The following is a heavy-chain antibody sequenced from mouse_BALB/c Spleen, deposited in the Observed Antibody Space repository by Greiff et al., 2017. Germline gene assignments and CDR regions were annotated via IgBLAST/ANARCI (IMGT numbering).Heavy chain of an antibody. CDR1: GFTFSNYW. CDR2: IRLKSNNYAT. CDR3: TRMITDYFDY. J-gene: IGHJ2*01. Sequence: EVMLVESGGGLVQPGGSMKLSCVASGFTFSNYWMNWVRQSPEKGLEWVAEIRLKSNNYATHYAESVKGRFTISRDDSKSSVYLQMNNLRAEDTGIYYCTRMITDYFDYWGQGTTLTVSS. V-gene: IGHV6-6*02. D-gene: IGHD2-4*01.